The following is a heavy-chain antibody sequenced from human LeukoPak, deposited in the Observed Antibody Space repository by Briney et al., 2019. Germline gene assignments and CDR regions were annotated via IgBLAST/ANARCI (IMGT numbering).Heavy chain of an antibody. CDR1: GYTFTSYY. J-gene: IGHJ3*02. CDR2: INPSGGST. D-gene: IGHD3-22*01. V-gene: IGHV1-46*01. Sequence: GASVKVSCKASGYTFTSYYMHWVRQAPGQGLEWMGIINPSGGSTSYAQKFQGRVTMTRDTSTSTVYMELSSLRSEDTAVYYCARHYDSSGYYRGVDAFDIWGQGTMVTVSS. CDR3: ARHYDSSGYYRGVDAFDI.